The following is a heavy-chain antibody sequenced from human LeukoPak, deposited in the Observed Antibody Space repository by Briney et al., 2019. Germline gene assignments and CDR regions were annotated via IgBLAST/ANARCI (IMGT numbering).Heavy chain of an antibody. Sequence: SETLSLTCTVSGGSISSSSYYWGWIRQPPGKGLEWIGSIYYSGSTYYNPSLKSRVTISVDTSKNQFSLKLSSVTAEDTAVYYCANLVGYCSTTSCYPVDYWGQGTLVTVSS. D-gene: IGHD2-2*01. J-gene: IGHJ4*02. CDR3: ANLVGYCSTTSCYPVDY. CDR1: GGSISSSSYY. CDR2: IYYSGST. V-gene: IGHV4-39*07.